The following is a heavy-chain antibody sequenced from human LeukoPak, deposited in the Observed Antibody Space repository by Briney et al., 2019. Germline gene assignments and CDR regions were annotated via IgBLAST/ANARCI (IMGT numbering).Heavy chain of an antibody. V-gene: IGHV4-59*01. J-gene: IGHJ5*02. CDR2: IYDSGVT. D-gene: IGHD5-24*01. Sequence: SETLSLNCTVSGGSMSRYHWTWIRQSPGKGLEWIGYIYDSGVTYYNPSLKSRVTISVDTSKSQFSLRVTSVTAADTAVYYCARGGFEMATITGVWFDPWGQGTLVTVSS. CDR1: GGSMSRYH. CDR3: ARGGFEMATITGVWFDP.